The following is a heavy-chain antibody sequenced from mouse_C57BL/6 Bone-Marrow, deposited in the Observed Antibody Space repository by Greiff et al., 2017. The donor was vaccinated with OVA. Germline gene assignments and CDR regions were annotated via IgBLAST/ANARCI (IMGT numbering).Heavy chain of an antibody. Sequence: EVQVVESGGGLVKPGGSLKLSCAASGFTFSSYAMSWVRQTPEKRLEWVATISDGGSYTYYPDNVKGRFTISRDNAKNNLYLQRSHLKSEDTAMYYCARDAIRYFDVWGTGTTVTVSS. J-gene: IGHJ1*03. CDR2: ISDGGSYT. CDR1: GFTFSSYA. V-gene: IGHV5-4*01. CDR3: ARDAIRYFDV.